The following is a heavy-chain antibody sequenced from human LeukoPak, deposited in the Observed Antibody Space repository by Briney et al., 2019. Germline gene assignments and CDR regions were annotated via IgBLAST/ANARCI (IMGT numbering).Heavy chain of an antibody. CDR2: ISSSGSTI. D-gene: IGHD3-22*01. CDR3: ARRGVYYDSSGYYGY. J-gene: IGHJ4*02. CDR1: GFTFSSYE. Sequence: GGSLRLSCAASGFTFSSYEMNWVRQAPGKGLEWVSYISSSGSTIYYADSVKGRFTISRDNAKNSVYLQMNSLRAEDTAVYYCARRGVYYDSSGYYGYWGQGTLVTVSS. V-gene: IGHV3-48*03.